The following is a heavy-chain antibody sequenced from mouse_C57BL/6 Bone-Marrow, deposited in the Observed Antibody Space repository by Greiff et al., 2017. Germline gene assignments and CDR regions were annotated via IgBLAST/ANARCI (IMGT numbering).Heavy chain of an antibody. CDR3: ARSGDGYSVGY. D-gene: IGHD2-3*01. CDR1: GYSITSGYY. V-gene: IGHV3-6*01. Sequence: EVQLVESGPGLVKPSPSLSLTCSVTGYSITSGYYWNWIRQFPGNKLEWMGYISYDGSNNYNPSLKNRISITRDTSKNQFFLKLNSVTTEDTATYYCARSGDGYSVGYWGQGTTLTVSS. J-gene: IGHJ2*01. CDR2: ISYDGSN.